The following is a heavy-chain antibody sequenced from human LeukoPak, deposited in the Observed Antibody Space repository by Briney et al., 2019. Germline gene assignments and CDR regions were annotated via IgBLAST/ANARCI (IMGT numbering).Heavy chain of an antibody. D-gene: IGHD6-13*01. J-gene: IGHJ6*03. Sequence: SVKFSCKASGGTFSSYAISWVRQAPGQGLEGMGGIIPIFGTTNYAQKFQDRVTITADKSTSTAYMELSSLRSEDTAVYYCARVVGLTGYSSSWYSGYYYYMDVWGKGTTVTVSS. V-gene: IGHV1-69*06. CDR1: GGTFSSYA. CDR2: IIPIFGTT. CDR3: ARVVGLTGYSSSWYSGYYYYMDV.